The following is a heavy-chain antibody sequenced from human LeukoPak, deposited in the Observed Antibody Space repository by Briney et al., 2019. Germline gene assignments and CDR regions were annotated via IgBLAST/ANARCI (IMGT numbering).Heavy chain of an antibody. Sequence: SETLSLTCTVSGFSISSYYWSWIRQPPGQGLEWMGNIYYSGRTNYNPSLKSRVTISVDTSKNQFSLKLSSVTAADTAVYYCARGYSSGFIDYWGQGTLVTVSS. D-gene: IGHD6-19*01. CDR3: ARGYSSGFIDY. V-gene: IGHV4-59*01. CDR1: GFSISSYY. J-gene: IGHJ4*02. CDR2: IYYSGRT.